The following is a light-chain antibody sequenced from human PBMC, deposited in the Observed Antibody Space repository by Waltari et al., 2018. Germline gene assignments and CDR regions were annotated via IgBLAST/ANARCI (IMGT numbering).Light chain of an antibody. J-gene: IGLJ2*01. CDR3: SSFTSSDTFV. CDR1: SSDVGSYNY. Sequence: QSALTQPASASGSPGQSVTISCTGTSSDVGSYNYVSWYQQHPGKVPKLMFYEVNNRASGVSNRFSGSKSGNTASLTVSGLQAEDEADYYCSSFTSSDTFVFGGGTKLTVL. CDR2: EVN. V-gene: IGLV2-14*01.